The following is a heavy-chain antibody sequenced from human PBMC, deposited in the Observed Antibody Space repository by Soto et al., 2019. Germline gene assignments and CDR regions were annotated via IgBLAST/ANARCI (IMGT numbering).Heavy chain of an antibody. D-gene: IGHD5-18*01. V-gene: IGHV1-69*13. CDR3: ARYLELWSGMDV. CDR1: GGTFSSYA. Sequence: GASVKVSCKASGGTFSSYAISWVRQAPGQGLEWMGGIIPIFGTANYAQKFQGRVTITADESTGTAYMELSSLRSEDTAVYYCARYLELWSGMDVWGQGTTVTVSS. J-gene: IGHJ6*02. CDR2: IIPIFGTA.